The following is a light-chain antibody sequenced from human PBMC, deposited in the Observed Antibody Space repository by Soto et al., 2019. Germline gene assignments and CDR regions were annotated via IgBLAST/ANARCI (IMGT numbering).Light chain of an antibody. CDR1: SSDVGSYDH. J-gene: IGLJ1*01. V-gene: IGLV2-14*01. CDR3: SSYTSRNTLDYV. Sequence: QSVLTQPASVSGSPGQSITISCSGTSSDVGSYDHVAWYQRFPGKTPKLMIYEVSNRPSGVSSRFSGSKSGNTASLTISGLQAEDEADYYCSSYTSRNTLDYVFGTGTKVTVL. CDR2: EVS.